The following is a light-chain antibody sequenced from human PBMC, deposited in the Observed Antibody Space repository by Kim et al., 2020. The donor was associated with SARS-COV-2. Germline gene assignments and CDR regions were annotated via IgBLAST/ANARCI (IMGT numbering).Light chain of an antibody. CDR3: CSYAGSYV. CDR2: AVS. CDR1: NSDIGYYNY. Sequence: LTQPRSVSGSPGQSVTISCTGTNSDIGYYNYVSWYQQHPGKAPKLMIYAVSQRPSGVPDRFSGSKSGNTASLTISGLQAEDEADYYCCSYAGSYVFGTGTKVTVL. J-gene: IGLJ1*01. V-gene: IGLV2-11*01.